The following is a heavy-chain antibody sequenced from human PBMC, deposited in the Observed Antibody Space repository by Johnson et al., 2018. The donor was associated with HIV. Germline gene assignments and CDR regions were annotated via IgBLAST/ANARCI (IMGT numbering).Heavy chain of an antibody. J-gene: IGHJ3*01. D-gene: IGHD6-19*01. V-gene: IGHV3-30*02. Sequence: QMLLVESGGGLVQPGGSLILSCAASVFTFSSYGMHWVRQAPGKGLEWVSFIRFDGNNKYYADSVKGRFTISRDNSKKTLHLQMSSLRGDDTAIYYCAKVIALAGRPDAFDVWGRGTVVTVSS. CDR1: VFTFSSYG. CDR3: AKVIALAGRPDAFDV. CDR2: IRFDGNNK.